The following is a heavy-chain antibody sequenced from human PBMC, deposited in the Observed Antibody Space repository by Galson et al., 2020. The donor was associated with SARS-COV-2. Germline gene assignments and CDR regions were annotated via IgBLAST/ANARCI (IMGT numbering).Heavy chain of an antibody. V-gene: IGHV3-13*01. CDR3: ARARVVPAAIGYYYYYMDV. CDR2: IGTAGDT. Sequence: GGSLRLSCAASGFTFSSYDMHWVRQATGKGLEWVSAIGTAGDTYYPGSVKGRFTISRENAKNSLYLQMNSLRAGDTAVYYCARARVVPAAIGYYYYYMDVWCKGTTVTVSS. D-gene: IGHD2-2*01. CDR1: GFTFSSYD. J-gene: IGHJ6*03.